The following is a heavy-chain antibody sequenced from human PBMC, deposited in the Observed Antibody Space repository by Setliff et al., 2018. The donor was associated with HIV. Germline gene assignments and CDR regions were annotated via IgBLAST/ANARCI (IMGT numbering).Heavy chain of an antibody. CDR1: GFTVSSTY. CDR2: VYSAGNT. CDR3: VRDLPPDY. Sequence: GGSLRLSCAASGFTVSSTYMSWVRQSPVRELEWVPVVYSAGNTYYADSVKGRFTVSRDESENTMYLQMRSLRAEDTAVYYCVRDLPPDYWGQGTLVTVSS. J-gene: IGHJ4*02. V-gene: IGHV3-53*01.